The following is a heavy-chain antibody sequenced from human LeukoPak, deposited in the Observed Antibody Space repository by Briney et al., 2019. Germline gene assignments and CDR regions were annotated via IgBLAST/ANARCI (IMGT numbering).Heavy chain of an antibody. CDR2: IYYSGST. V-gene: IGHV4-31*03. D-gene: IGHD2-21*02. CDR1: GGSISSGGYY. Sequence: SETLSLTCTVSGGSISSGGYYWSWIRQHPGKGLEWIGYIYYSGSTSYNPSLKSRVTISVDTSKNQFSLKPSSVTAADTAVYYCARARLLSTYFDYWGQGTLVTVSS. CDR3: ARARLLSTYFDY. J-gene: IGHJ4*02.